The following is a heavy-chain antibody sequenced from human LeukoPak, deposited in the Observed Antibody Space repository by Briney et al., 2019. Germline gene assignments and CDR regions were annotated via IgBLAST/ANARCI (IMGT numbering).Heavy chain of an antibody. Sequence: GGXLRLSCAASGFTFSDYYMSWLRQAPGKGLEWVSYISSSGSTIYYADSVKGRFTISRDNAKNSLYLQMNSLRAEDTAVYYCARVSYSSSSGDWFDPWGQGTLVTVSS. CDR2: ISSSGSTI. CDR1: GFTFSDYY. V-gene: IGHV3-11*04. CDR3: ARVSYSSSSGDWFDP. D-gene: IGHD6-6*01. J-gene: IGHJ5*02.